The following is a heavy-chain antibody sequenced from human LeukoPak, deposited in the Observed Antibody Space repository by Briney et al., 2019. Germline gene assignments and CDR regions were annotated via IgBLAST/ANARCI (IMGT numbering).Heavy chain of an antibody. CDR1: GGSFSGYY. V-gene: IGHV4-34*01. J-gene: IGHJ4*02. Sequence: SETLSLTCAVYGGSFSGYYWSWIRQPPGKGLEWIGEINHSGSTNYNPSLKSRVTISVDTSKNQFSLKLSSVTAADTAVYYCASGVWFGESDYWGQGTLVTVSS. CDR2: INHSGST. CDR3: ASGVWFGESDY. D-gene: IGHD3-10*01.